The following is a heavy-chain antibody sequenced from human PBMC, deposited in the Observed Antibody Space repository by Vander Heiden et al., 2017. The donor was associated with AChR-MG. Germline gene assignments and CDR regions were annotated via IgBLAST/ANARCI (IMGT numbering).Heavy chain of an antibody. CDR1: GFTFNSYP. V-gene: IGHV3-21*01. CDR3: AREAYSTSRTPFFDY. J-gene: IGHJ4*02. CDR2: ISSRGIHI. D-gene: IGHD6-13*01. Sequence: EVQLVESGGGLVKPGGSLTLSCEASGFTFNSYPMHWVRQAQGKGLEWVSSISSRGIHIYYADSVKGRFTISRDNAKNSLSLLLSSLRAEDTAVYFCAREAYSTSRTPFFDYWGQGTVVTVS.